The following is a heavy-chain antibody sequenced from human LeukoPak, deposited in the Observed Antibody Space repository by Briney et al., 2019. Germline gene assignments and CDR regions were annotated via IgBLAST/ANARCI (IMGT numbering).Heavy chain of an antibody. CDR1: GGTFSSYA. J-gene: IGHJ4*02. V-gene: IGHV1-69*13. CDR2: IIPIFGTA. CDR3: ARGLREDTAMVEDY. Sequence: SVKVSCKASGGTFSSYAISWVRQAPGQGLEWMGGIIPIFGTANYAQKFRGRVTITEDESTSTAYMELSSLRSEDTAVYYCARGLREDTAMVEDYWGQGSLVTVSS. D-gene: IGHD5-18*01.